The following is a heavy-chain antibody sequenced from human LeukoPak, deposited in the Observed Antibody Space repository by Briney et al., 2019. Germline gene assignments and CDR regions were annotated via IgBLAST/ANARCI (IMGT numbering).Heavy chain of an antibody. CDR1: EFTFSNAW. D-gene: IGHD5-24*01. V-gene: IGHV3-7*01. Sequence: GGSLRLSCAASEFTFSNAWMSWARQAPGKGLEWVANIKQDGSEKYYVDSVKGRFTISRDNAKNSLYLQMNSLRAEDTAVYYCARDKRRDYFDYWGQGTLVTVSS. J-gene: IGHJ4*02. CDR3: ARDKRRDYFDY. CDR2: IKQDGSEK.